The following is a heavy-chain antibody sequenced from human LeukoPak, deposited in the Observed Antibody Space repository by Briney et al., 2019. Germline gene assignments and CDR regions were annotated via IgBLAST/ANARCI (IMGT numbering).Heavy chain of an antibody. Sequence: GGSLRLSCAASGFTFSSYSMNWVRQAPGKGLEWVSYISSSSRTIYYADSVKGRFTISRDNDTAVYYCARDPYSNQPYYYYYYYMDVWGKGTTVTVSS. CDR2: ISSSSRTI. J-gene: IGHJ6*03. D-gene: IGHD4-11*01. CDR3: YMDV. CDR1: GFTFSSYS. V-gene: IGHV3-48*01.